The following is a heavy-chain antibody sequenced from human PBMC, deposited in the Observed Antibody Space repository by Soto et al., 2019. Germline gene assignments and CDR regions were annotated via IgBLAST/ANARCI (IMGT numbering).Heavy chain of an antibody. CDR3: ARAMTSVGAAAKGDF. Sequence: GKGLVWVSRINSDGSITDYADSVKGRFSISRDNPRNTLYLQMNSLSPEDTAVYYCARAMTSVGAAAKGDFWGQGTLVTGSS. CDR2: INSDGSIT. J-gene: IGHJ4*02. D-gene: IGHD1-26*01. V-gene: IGHV3-74*01.